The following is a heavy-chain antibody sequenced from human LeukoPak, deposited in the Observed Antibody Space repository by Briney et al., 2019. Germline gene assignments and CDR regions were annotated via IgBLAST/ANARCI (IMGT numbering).Heavy chain of an antibody. D-gene: IGHD2-2*01. Sequence: GGSLRLSCAASGFTFSSYSMNWVRQAPGKGLEWVSYISSSSSTIYYADSVKGRFAISRDNAKNSLYLQMNSLRAEDTAVYYCARDLHCSSTSCEAYWGQGTLVTVSS. CDR3: ARDLHCSSTSCEAY. CDR2: ISSSSSTI. V-gene: IGHV3-48*04. CDR1: GFTFSSYS. J-gene: IGHJ4*02.